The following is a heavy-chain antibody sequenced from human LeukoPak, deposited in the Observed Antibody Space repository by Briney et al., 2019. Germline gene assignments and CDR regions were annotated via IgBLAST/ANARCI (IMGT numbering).Heavy chain of an antibody. V-gene: IGHV4-59*01. J-gene: IGHJ6*03. Sequence: SETLSLTCTVSGGSISRYYWTWIRQPPGKGLEWIGYIYSSGSTNYNPSLKSRVTISVDTSKNQFSLKLSSVTAADTAVYYCARRYNWKSYYYMDVWGKGTTVTVSS. D-gene: IGHD1-20*01. CDR1: GGSISRYY. CDR3: ARRYNWKSYYYMDV. CDR2: IYSSGST.